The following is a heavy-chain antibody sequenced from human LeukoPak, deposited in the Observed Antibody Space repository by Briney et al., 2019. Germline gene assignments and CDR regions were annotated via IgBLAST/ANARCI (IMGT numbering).Heavy chain of an antibody. D-gene: IGHD2-15*01. CDR2: IYYSGST. CDR1: GGSISSGGYY. V-gene: IGHV4-31*03. Sequence: SGTLSLTCTVSGGSISSGGYYWSWTRQHPGKGLEWIGYIYYSGSTYYNPSLKSRVTISVDTSKNQFSLKLSSVTAADTAVYYCATGGSWNFDYWGQGTLVTVSS. CDR3: ATGGSWNFDY. J-gene: IGHJ4*02.